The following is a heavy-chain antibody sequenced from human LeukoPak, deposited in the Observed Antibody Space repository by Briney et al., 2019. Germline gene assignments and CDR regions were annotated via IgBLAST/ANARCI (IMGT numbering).Heavy chain of an antibody. J-gene: IGHJ5*02. D-gene: IGHD2-2*01. CDR2: INPNSGDT. Sequence: AAVKVSCKASRYTFTDPYMHWVRPAPGQGLEWMGWINPNSGDTNYAQKFQGRVTMTRDTSISTAYMELSRLRSDDTAVYYRAGGGWSLGYWRSSSFLDWFDPWGQGTLVTVSS. CDR3: AGGGWSLGYWRSSSFLDWFDP. V-gene: IGHV1-2*02. CDR1: RYTFTDPY.